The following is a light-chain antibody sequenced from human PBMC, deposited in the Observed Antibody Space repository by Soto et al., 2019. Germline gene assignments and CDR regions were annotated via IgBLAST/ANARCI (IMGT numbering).Light chain of an antibody. Sequence: QSVLTQPPSVSGAPGQRVTISCTGNSSNLGAGYDVHWYQQLPGAAPKLVIFGNRNRPSGIPERFFGSKSGTSASLAITGFQAEDEADYYCQAYDYSLTASVFGGGTKLTVL. V-gene: IGLV1-40*01. CDR2: GNR. J-gene: IGLJ3*02. CDR1: SSNLGAGYD. CDR3: QAYDYSLTASV.